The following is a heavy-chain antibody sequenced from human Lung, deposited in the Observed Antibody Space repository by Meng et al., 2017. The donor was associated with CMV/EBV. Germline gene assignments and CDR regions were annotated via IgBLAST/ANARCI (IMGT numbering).Heavy chain of an antibody. V-gene: IGHV3-11*06. CDR1: GFTFSDYY. Sequence: GQLGGVVGGVVTSGSSSRLCCAASGFTFSDYYMSCIRRAPRRGVEWFSYISSSSSYTNYADSVKGRFTISRDTAKNSLYLQMNSLRAEDTAVYYCARAGVGIGSSGVYWGQGTLVTVSS. CDR3: ARAGVGIGSSGVY. J-gene: IGHJ4*02. CDR2: ISSSSSYT. D-gene: IGHD1-26*01.